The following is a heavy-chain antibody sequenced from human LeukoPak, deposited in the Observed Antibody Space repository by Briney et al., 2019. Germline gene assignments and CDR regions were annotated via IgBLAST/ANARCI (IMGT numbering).Heavy chain of an antibody. Sequence: ASVKVSCKASGYTFTSYGISWVRQAPGQGLEWMGWISAYNGNTNYAQKLQGRVTMTTDTSTSTAYMELRSLRSDDTAVYYCARGYQLLETLYYYYYMDVWGKGTTVTVSS. J-gene: IGHJ6*03. V-gene: IGHV1-18*01. CDR2: ISAYNGNT. CDR1: GYTFTSYG. CDR3: ARGYQLLETLYYYYYMDV. D-gene: IGHD2-2*01.